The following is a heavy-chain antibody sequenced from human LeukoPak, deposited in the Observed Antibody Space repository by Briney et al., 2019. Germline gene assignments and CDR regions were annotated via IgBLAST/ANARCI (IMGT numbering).Heavy chain of an antibody. V-gene: IGHV4-59*01. CDR1: GGSISGDY. CDR3: ARDXXXGXXLDY. Sequence: SETLSLTCTVSGGSISGDYWSWIRQSPGKGLEWIAYIHSSGXTSYNPSLKSRVTISVDTSKNEFSLKLTSVYAADTAVYYCARDXXXGXXLDYWGQGILVTVSS. CDR2: IHSSGXT. J-gene: IGHJ4*02.